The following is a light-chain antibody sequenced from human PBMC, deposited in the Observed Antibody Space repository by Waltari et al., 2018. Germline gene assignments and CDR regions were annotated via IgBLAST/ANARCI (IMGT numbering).Light chain of an antibody. CDR1: SNDVGHYDY. CDR2: EVF. CDR3: TAYAGSSNFV. Sequence: QSALTQPPSASGSPGQSVTISCTGTSNDVGHYDYVSWYQHYPGKAPKLIIYEVFKRPSGVPDRFSGSKSGNTASLSVSGLQAEDEADYFCTAYAGSSNFVFGGGTKLTVL. V-gene: IGLV2-8*01. J-gene: IGLJ2*01.